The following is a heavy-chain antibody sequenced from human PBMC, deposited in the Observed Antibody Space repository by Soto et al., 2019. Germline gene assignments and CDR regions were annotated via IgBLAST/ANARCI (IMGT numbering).Heavy chain of an antibody. CDR1: GGSISSSSYY. CDR3: ARHARLPKKNWFDP. CDR2: MYYSGST. D-gene: IGHD5-12*01. V-gene: IGHV4-39*01. J-gene: IGHJ5*02. Sequence: QLQLQESGPGLVKPSETLSLTCTVSGGSISSSSYYWGWIRQPPGKLLEWIGSMYYSGSTYYNPSLKSRVTISVDTSKNQFSLKLSSVTAADTAVYYCARHARLPKKNWFDPWGQGTLVTVSS.